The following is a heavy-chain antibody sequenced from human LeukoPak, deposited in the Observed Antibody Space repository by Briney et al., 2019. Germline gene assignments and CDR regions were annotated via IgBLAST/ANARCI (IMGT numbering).Heavy chain of an antibody. CDR3: AREGKAAAVDY. CDR1: GYTLPRYD. D-gene: IGHD6-13*01. CDR2: MNPNSGGT. J-gene: IGHJ4*02. Sequence: SVNVSCKASGYTLPRYDINWVRQATAQGLEWMGWMNPNSGGTNYAQKLQGRVTMTKDTSISTAYMELSRLRSDDTAVYYCAREGKAAAVDYGGQGTLVSVSS. V-gene: IGHV1-2*02.